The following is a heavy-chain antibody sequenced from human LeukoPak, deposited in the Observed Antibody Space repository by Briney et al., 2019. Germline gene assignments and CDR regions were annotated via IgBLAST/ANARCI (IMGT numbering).Heavy chain of an antibody. CDR2: INHSGST. D-gene: IGHD3-10*01. V-gene: IGHV4-34*01. J-gene: IGHJ6*02. CDR3: ARAGITMVRGVIIPPYYYGMDV. Sequence: SETLSLTCAVYGGSFSGYYWSWIRQPPGKGLEWIGEINHSGSTNYNPSLKSRVTISVDTSKNQFSLKLSSVTAADTAVYYCARAGITMVRGVIIPPYYYGMDVWGQGTTVTVSS. CDR1: GGSFSGYY.